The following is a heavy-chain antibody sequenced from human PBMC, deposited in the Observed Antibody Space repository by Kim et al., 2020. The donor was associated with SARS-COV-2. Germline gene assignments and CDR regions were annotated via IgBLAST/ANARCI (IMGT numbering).Heavy chain of an antibody. V-gene: IGHV3-30*03. CDR2: ISYDGSNK. CDR1: GFTFSSYG. J-gene: IGHJ4*02. CDR3: ATIPELEGVDY. D-gene: IGHD1-26*01. Sequence: GGSLRLSCAASGFTFSSYGMHWVRQAPGKGLEWVAVISYDGSNKYYADSVKGRFTISRDNSKNTLYLQMNSLRAEDTAVYYCATIPELEGVDYWGQGTLVTVSS.